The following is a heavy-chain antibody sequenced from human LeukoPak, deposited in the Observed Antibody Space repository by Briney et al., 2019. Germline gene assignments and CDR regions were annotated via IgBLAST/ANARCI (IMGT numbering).Heavy chain of an antibody. CDR2: INAGNGNT. Sequence: ASVKVSCKASGYTFTSYAMHWVRQAPGQRLEWMGWINAGNGNTKYSQKFQGRVTMTRDTSTSTVYMELSSLRSEDTAVYYCARSAQSITMIVVDHAGLFGYWGQGTLVTVSS. J-gene: IGHJ4*02. V-gene: IGHV1-3*01. CDR3: ARSAQSITMIVVDHAGLFGY. CDR1: GYTFTSYA. D-gene: IGHD3-22*01.